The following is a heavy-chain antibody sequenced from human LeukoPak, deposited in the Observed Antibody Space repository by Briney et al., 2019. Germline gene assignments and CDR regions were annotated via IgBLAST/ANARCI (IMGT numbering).Heavy chain of an antibody. V-gene: IGHV4-39*07. Sequence: SETLSLTCTVSGGSISSSSYYWGWIRQPPGKGLEWIGSIYYSGSTYYNPSLKSRVTISVDTSKNQFSLKLSSVTAADTAVYYCARDPNTELPTFDYWGQGTLVTVSS. J-gene: IGHJ4*02. CDR1: GGSISSSSYY. CDR2: IYYSGST. D-gene: IGHD2-15*01. CDR3: ARDPNTELPTFDY.